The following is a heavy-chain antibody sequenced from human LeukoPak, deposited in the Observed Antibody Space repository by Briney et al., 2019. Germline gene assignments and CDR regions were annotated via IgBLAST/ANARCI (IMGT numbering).Heavy chain of an antibody. D-gene: IGHD1-26*01. CDR3: ARVRTSGSRREYYYHYYMDV. J-gene: IGHJ6*03. CDR1: GFTFSSHW. V-gene: IGHV3-7*01. Sequence: GGSLRLSCAASGFTFSSHWMSWVRQAPGKGLEWVANIKQDGNEKYYVDSVKGRFTISRDNAKNSLYLQLNSLRAEDTAVYYCARVRTSGSRREYYYHYYMDVWGKGTTVTVSS. CDR2: IKQDGNEK.